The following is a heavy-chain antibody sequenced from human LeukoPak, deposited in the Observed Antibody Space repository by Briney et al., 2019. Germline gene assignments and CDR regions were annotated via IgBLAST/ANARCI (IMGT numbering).Heavy chain of an antibody. CDR1: GFTFSSYA. Sequence: GRSLRLSCAASGFTFSSYAMHWVRQAPGKGLEWVAVISYDGSNKYYADSVKGRFTISRDNSKNTLYLQMNSLRAEDTAVYYCARGFSYQRGPPGYWGQGTLVTVSS. D-gene: IGHD2-2*01. J-gene: IGHJ4*02. V-gene: IGHV3-30-3*01. CDR3: ARGFSYQRGPPGY. CDR2: ISYDGSNK.